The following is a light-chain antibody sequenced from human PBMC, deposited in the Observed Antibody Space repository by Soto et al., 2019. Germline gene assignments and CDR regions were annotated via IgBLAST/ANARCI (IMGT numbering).Light chain of an antibody. CDR1: QSVSNY. CDR2: DAS. CDR3: QKYNNWPPLT. V-gene: IGKV3-11*01. J-gene: IGKJ4*01. Sequence: EIVLTQSPATLSLSPGERATLSCRASQSVSNYLAWYQQKPGQAPRLLIYDASNRTTGIPARFSGSGSGKDLTLSITSLQPEDFAVYYCQKYNNWPPLTFGGGTKVDIK.